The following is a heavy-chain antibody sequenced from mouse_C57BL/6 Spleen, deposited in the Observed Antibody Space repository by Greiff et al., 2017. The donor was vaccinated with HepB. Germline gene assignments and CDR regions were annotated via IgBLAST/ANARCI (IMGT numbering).Heavy chain of an antibody. CDR1: GYAFSSYW. Sequence: QVQLQQSGAELVKPGASVKISCKASGYAFSSYWMNWVKQRPGKGLEWIGQIYPGDGDTNYNGKFKGKATLTADKSSSTAYMQLSSLTAEDSAVYCCARNEDGYYGCAYWGQGTLVTVSA. CDR3: ARNEDGYYGCAY. D-gene: IGHD2-3*01. J-gene: IGHJ3*01. CDR2: IYPGDGDT. V-gene: IGHV1-80*01.